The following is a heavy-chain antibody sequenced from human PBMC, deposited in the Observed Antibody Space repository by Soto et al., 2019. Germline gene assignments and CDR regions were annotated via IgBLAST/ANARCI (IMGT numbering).Heavy chain of an antibody. CDR3: ARARGYGDLGY. V-gene: IGHV1-2*02. J-gene: IGHJ4*02. CDR1: GFSFTGYY. D-gene: IGHD4-17*01. Sequence: QVQLVQSGAEVKKPGASVKVSCEASGFSFTGYYLHWVRQAPGQGLEWMGWINPNSGGTNYEQKFQGRVTLNWDTYISTAYMELSRLRSDDAAVYSCARARGYGDLGYWGQGTLVTVSS. CDR2: INPNSGGT.